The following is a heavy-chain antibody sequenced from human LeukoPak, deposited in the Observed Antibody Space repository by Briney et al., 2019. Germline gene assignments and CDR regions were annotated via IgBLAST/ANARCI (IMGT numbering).Heavy chain of an antibody. V-gene: IGHV3-23*01. Sequence: PGGSLRLSCATSGFSFDDYAMSWVRQAPGKGLEWVSAISGSGGSTYYADSVKGRFTISRDNSKNTLYLQMNSLRAEDTAVYYCAKDVGNWNDFSVETADAFDIWGQGTMVTVSS. CDR3: AKDVGNWNDFSVETADAFDI. CDR2: ISGSGGST. J-gene: IGHJ3*02. D-gene: IGHD1-1*01. CDR1: GFSFDDYA.